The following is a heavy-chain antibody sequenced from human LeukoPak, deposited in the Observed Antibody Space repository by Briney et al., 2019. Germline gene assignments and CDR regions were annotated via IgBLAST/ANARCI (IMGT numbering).Heavy chain of an antibody. V-gene: IGHV3-33*01. CDR3: ARGKQWLESYYFDY. CDR2: IWYDGSNK. J-gene: IGHJ4*02. CDR1: GFTFSSYG. D-gene: IGHD6-19*01. Sequence: GGSLRLSCAASGFTFSSYGMHWVRQAPGKGLEWVAVIWYDGSNKYYADSVKGRFTISRDNSKNTLYLQMNSLRAEDTAVYYCARGKQWLESYYFDYWGQGTPVTVSS.